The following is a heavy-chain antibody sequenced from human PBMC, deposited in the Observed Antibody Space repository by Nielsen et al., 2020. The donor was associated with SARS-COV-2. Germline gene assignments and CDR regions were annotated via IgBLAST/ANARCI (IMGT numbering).Heavy chain of an antibody. V-gene: IGHV2-5*02. CDR2: IYWDDDK. D-gene: IGHD3-10*01. CDR1: GFSLSSSGVG. Sequence: SGPTLVKPTQTLTLTCTFSGFSLSSSGVGVGWIRQPPGKALEWLALIYWDDDKRYSPSLKSRLIIIEDTSKNQVVLIMTNIDPVDTATYYCTHSSGSGFDYWGQGMLVTVSS. CDR3: THSSGSGFDY. J-gene: IGHJ4*02.